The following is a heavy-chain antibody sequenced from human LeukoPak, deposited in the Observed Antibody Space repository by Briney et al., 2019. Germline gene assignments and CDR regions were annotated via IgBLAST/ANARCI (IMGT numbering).Heavy chain of an antibody. CDR3: ASRQYQLLSRYYYYMDV. CDR1: GGSFSGYY. D-gene: IGHD2-2*01. CDR2: INHSGST. Sequence: SETLSLTCAVYGGSFSGYYWSWIRQPPGKGLEWIGEINHSGSTNYNPSLKSRVTISVDTSKNQFSLKLSSVTAADTAVYYCASRQYQLLSRYYYYMDVWAKGPRSPSP. V-gene: IGHV4-34*01. J-gene: IGHJ6*03.